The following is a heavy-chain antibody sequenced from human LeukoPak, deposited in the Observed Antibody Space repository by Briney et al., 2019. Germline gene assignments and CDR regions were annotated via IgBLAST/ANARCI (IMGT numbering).Heavy chain of an antibody. Sequence: ASVKVSCKASGYTFTGHYMHWVRQAPGQGLEWMGWINPNSGGTNYAQKFRGRVTMTRDTSISTAYMELSRLRSDDTAVYCCARIRQLARGPFDYWGQGTLVTVSS. CDR1: GYTFTGHY. D-gene: IGHD6-6*01. V-gene: IGHV1-2*02. CDR3: ARIRQLARGPFDY. J-gene: IGHJ4*02. CDR2: INPNSGGT.